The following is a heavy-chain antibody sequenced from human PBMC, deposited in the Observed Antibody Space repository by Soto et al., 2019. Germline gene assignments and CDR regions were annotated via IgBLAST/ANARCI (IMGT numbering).Heavy chain of an antibody. CDR2: IGTAGDT. CDR3: ASDLKLERRYYYGMDV. D-gene: IGHD1-1*01. J-gene: IGHJ6*02. CDR1: GFTFSSYD. Sequence: GGSLRLSCAASGFTFSSYDMHWVRQATGKGLEWVSAIGTAGDTYYPGSVNGRFTISRENAKNSLYLQMNSLRAGDTAVYYCASDLKLERRYYYGMDVWGQGTTVTIS. V-gene: IGHV3-13*04.